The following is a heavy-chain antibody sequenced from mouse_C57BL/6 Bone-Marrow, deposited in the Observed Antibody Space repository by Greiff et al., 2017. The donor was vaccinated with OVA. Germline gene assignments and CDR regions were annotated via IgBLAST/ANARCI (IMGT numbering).Heavy chain of an antibody. CDR1: GYTFTSYW. CDR2: IDPSDSET. Sequence: QVQLQQPGAELVRPGSSVKLSCKASGYTFTSYWMHWVKQRPIQGLEWIGNIDPSDSETHYNQKFKDKATLTVDKSSSTAYMQLSSLTSEDAAVYYCARHDGYYPGYWGQGTTLPVSS. CDR3: ARHDGYYPGY. J-gene: IGHJ2*01. V-gene: IGHV1-52*01. D-gene: IGHD2-3*01.